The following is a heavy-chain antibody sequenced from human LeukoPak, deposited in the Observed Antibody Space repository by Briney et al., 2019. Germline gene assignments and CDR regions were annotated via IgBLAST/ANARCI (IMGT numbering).Heavy chain of an antibody. CDR3: ARNEGYYDSSGYYYVAYFQH. CDR1: GFPFSSYA. V-gene: IGHV3-23*01. CDR2: IRPGADKT. J-gene: IGHJ1*01. Sequence: GGSLRLSYAASGFPFSSYAMTWVRLSPGKGLEWVSSIRPGADKTYYADSVKGRFTISRDNSKNTLYLQMNSLRAEDTAVYYCARNEGYYDSSGYYYVAYFQHWGQGTLVTVSS. D-gene: IGHD3-22*01.